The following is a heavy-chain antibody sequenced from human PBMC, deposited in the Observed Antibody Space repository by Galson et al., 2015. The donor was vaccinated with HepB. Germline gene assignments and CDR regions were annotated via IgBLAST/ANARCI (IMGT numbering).Heavy chain of an antibody. J-gene: IGHJ6*02. CDR2: ISAYNGNT. V-gene: IGHV1-18*01. Sequence: SVKVSCKASGYTFTSYGISWVRQAPGQGLEWMGWISAYNGNTNYAQELQGRVTMTTDTSTSTAYMELRSLRSDDTAVYYCARDPQSYYDILTGYYQYYYYGMDVWGQGTTVTVSS. CDR3: ARDPQSYYDILTGYYQYYYYGMDV. D-gene: IGHD3-9*01. CDR1: GYTFTSYG.